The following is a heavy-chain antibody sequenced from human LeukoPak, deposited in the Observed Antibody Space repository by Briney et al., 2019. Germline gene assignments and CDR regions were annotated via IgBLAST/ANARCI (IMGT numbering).Heavy chain of an antibody. V-gene: IGHV3-30*01. Sequence: PGGSLRLSCAASGSTFSNYAMHWVRQAPGKGLEWVSHISSGGTYEYYADSVKGRFTISRDNSKNTLYLQLNSLRAEDTAVYYCARDSTYYYDSGSSGPHYFDNWGQGTLVTVSS. J-gene: IGHJ4*02. CDR3: ARDSTYYYDSGSSGPHYFDN. D-gene: IGHD3-10*01. CDR2: ISSGGTYE. CDR1: GSTFSNYA.